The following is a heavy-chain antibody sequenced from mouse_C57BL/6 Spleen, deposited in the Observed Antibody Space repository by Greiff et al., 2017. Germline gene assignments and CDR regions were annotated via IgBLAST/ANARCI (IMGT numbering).Heavy chain of an antibody. Sequence: VQLKESGPGLVKPSQSLSLTCSVTGYSITSGYYWNWIRQFPGNKLEWMGYISYDGSNNSNPSLKNRISITRDTSKNQFFLKLNSVTTEDTATYYCARNYGSLYYYAMDYWGQGTSVTVSS. V-gene: IGHV3-6*01. J-gene: IGHJ4*01. CDR2: ISYDGSN. CDR1: GYSITSGYY. CDR3: ARNYGSLYYYAMDY. D-gene: IGHD1-1*01.